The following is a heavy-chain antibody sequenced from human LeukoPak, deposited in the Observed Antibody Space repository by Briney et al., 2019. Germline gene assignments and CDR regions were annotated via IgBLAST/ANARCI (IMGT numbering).Heavy chain of an antibody. CDR1: GGSFSGYY. CDR3: TRLKKVLLWFGELSNWFDP. CDR2: INHSGST. Sequence: SETLSLTCAVYGGSFSGYYWSWIRQPPGKGLEWIGEINHSGSTNYNPSLKSRVTISVDTSKNQFSLKLSSVTAADTAVYYCTRLKKVLLWFGELSNWFDPWGQGTLVTVSS. J-gene: IGHJ5*02. V-gene: IGHV4-34*01. D-gene: IGHD3-10*01.